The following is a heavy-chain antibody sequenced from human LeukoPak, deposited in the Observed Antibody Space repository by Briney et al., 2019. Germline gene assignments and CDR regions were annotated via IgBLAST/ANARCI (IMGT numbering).Heavy chain of an antibody. D-gene: IGHD3-9*01. J-gene: IGHJ4*02. CDR1: GASFSGYY. Sequence: PSETLSLTCAVYGASFSGYYWSWLRQPPGKGLERLGEINHSGSTNYNPSLKSRVTISVDTSKNQFSLKLSSVTAADTAVYYCARGRGSLRYFDWLPPFDYWGQGTLVTVSS. CDR3: ARGRGSLRYFDWLPPFDY. CDR2: INHSGST. V-gene: IGHV4-34*01.